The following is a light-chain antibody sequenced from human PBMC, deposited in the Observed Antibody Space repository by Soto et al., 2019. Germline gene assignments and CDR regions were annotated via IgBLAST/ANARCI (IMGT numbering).Light chain of an antibody. V-gene: IGKV3-15*01. J-gene: IGKJ4*01. CDR1: QSVSSN. Sequence: EIVMTQSPATLSVSPGDRATLSCRASQSVSSNFAWYQQKPGQAPRLLIYGASTRATGIPARFSGSGSGTEFTLTISSLQSEDFAVYYCQQYNNWPLTFGGGTKVDIK. CDR3: QQYNNWPLT. CDR2: GAS.